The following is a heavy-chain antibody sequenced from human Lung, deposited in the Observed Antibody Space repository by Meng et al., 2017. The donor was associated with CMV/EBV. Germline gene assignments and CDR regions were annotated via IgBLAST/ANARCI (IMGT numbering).Heavy chain of an antibody. CDR3: ARARAVPAYYYGMDV. J-gene: IGHJ6*02. CDR1: GGSFSGYY. D-gene: IGHD2-2*01. Sequence: GSLRLSCAVYGGSFSGYYWSWIRQPPGKGLEWIGEINHSGSTNYNPSLKSRVTISVDTSKNQFSLKLSSVTAADTAVYYCARARAVPAYYYGMDVWGQGTTVTVSS. V-gene: IGHV4-34*01. CDR2: INHSGST.